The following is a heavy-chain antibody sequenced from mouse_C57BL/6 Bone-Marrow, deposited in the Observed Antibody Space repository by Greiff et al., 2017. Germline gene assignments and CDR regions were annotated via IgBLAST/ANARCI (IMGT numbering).Heavy chain of an antibody. CDR3: ATGGGYYGDYAMDY. CDR1: GYTFTSYW. V-gene: IGHV1-69*01. D-gene: IGHD2-3*01. Sequence: VQLQQPGAELVMPGASVKLSCKASGYTFTSYWMHWVKQRPGQGLEWIGEIDPSDSYTNYNQKFKGKSTVTVDKSSSTAYMQLSSLTSEDSAVYYCATGGGYYGDYAMDYWGQGTSVTVSS. CDR2: IDPSDSYT. J-gene: IGHJ4*01.